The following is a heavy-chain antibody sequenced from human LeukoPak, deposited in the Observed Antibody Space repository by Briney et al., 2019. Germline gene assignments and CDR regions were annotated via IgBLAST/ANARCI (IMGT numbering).Heavy chain of an antibody. V-gene: IGHV1-18*04. CDR3: ARDHEGSPFWRDAFDI. CDR2: ISGYNYKT. D-gene: IGHD3-3*01. CDR1: GYTLSSYG. J-gene: IGHJ3*02. Sequence: ASVKVSCTAFGYTLSSYGISWLRQAPGQGLEWIGWISGYNYKTKYAQTFQGRVAMTIDTSTKTVSMELRILRSDDTAVYYCARDHEGSPFWRDAFDIWGQGTMVTVSS.